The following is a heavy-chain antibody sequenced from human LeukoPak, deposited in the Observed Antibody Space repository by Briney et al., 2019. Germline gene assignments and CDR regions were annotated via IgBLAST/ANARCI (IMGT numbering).Heavy chain of an antibody. CDR3: AATIKRDYGDTNLDY. CDR1: GDSISSYY. J-gene: IGHJ4*02. Sequence: SEALSLTCTVPGDSISSYYWSWIRQPPGKGLEWIGYMYHSGSINYSPSLKSQVTISIDTSKNQFSLRLTSVTAADTAVYYCAATIKRDYGDTNLDYWGQGTLVTVSS. D-gene: IGHD4-17*01. V-gene: IGHV4-59*01. CDR2: MYHSGSI.